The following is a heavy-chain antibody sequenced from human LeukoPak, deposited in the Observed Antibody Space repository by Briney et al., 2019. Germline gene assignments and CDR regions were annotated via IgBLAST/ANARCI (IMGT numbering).Heavy chain of an antibody. CDR3: ARETRAYYDFWTGLD. J-gene: IGHJ4*02. Sequence: PSETLSLTCTVSGVSISTYSWSWIRQPPGKGLEWIGYISYSGSTSYNPSLRSRVTISVDRSKNHFSLKLSSVTAADTAVYYCARETRAYYDFWTGLDWGQGTLVTVSS. V-gene: IGHV4-59*12. D-gene: IGHD3-3*01. CDR1: GVSISTYS. CDR2: ISYSGST.